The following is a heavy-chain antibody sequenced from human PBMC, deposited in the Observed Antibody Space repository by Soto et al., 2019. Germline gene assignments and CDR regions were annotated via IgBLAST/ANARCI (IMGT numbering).Heavy chain of an antibody. CDR2: INPNSGGT. CDR1: GYTFTSYY. J-gene: IGHJ4*02. CDR3: AGEIRYYYDSSGYYYGSY. Sequence: ASVKVSCKASGYTFTSYYMHWVRQAPGQGLEWMGWINPNSGGTNYAQKFQGRVTMTRDTSISTAYMELSRLRSDDTAVYYCAGEIRYYYDSSGYYYGSYWGQGTLVTVPQ. D-gene: IGHD3-22*01. V-gene: IGHV1-2*02.